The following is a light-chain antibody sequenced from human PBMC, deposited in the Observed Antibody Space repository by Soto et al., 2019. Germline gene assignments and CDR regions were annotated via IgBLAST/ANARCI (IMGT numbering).Light chain of an antibody. Sequence: VLTQPPSVSAAPGQKVTISCSGSSSNIGNNYVSWYQQLPGTAPKLLIYENNKRPSGIPDRFSGSKSGTSATLGITGLQTGDEADYYCGTWDSSLSAGVFGTGTKVTVL. J-gene: IGLJ1*01. CDR1: SSNIGNNY. V-gene: IGLV1-51*02. CDR2: ENN. CDR3: GTWDSSLSAGV.